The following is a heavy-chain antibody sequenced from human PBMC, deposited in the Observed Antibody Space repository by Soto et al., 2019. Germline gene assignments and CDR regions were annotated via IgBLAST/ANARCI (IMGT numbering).Heavy chain of an antibody. CDR1: GGTFRSYA. CDR3: ATPKPYTRSSPIVYYHYGMDV. D-gene: IGHD6-6*01. J-gene: IGHJ6*02. CDR2: IIPIFGPA. V-gene: IGHV1-69*01. Sequence: QVQLLQSGAEVRKPGSSVKVSCKASGGTFRSYAINWVRQAPGQGLEWMGGIIPIFGPANYPQKFQGRLTITADESTSTVYMDLSSLTSEDTAVYYCATPKPYTRSSPIVYYHYGMDVWGQGTTVIVSS.